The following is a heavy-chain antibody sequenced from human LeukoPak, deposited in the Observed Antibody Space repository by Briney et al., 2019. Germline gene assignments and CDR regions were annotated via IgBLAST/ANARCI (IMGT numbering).Heavy chain of an antibody. V-gene: IGHV4-34*01. D-gene: IGHD2-2*01. CDR2: INHSGST. CDR3: ATGLPAASYYFDY. CDR1: GGSFSGYY. Sequence: SETLSLTCAVYGGSFSGYYWSWIRQPPGKGLEWIGEINHSGSTNYNPSLKSRVTISVDTSKNQFSLKQSSVTAADTAVYYCATGLPAASYYFDYWGQGTLVTVSS. J-gene: IGHJ4*02.